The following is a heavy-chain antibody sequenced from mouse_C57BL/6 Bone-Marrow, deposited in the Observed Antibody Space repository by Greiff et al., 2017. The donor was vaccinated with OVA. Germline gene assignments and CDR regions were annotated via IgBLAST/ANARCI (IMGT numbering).Heavy chain of an antibody. CDR1: GFTFSDAW. D-gene: IGHD2-4*01. CDR2: IRNKANNHAT. J-gene: IGHJ2*01. V-gene: IGHV6-6*01. CDR3: TRIYYDYDEGDY. Sequence: EVHLVESGGGLVQPGGSMKLSCAASGFTFSDAWMDWVRQSPEKGLEWVAEIRNKANNHATYYAESVKGRFTISRDDSKSSVYLQMNSLRAEDTGIYYCTRIYYDYDEGDYWGQGTTLTVSS.